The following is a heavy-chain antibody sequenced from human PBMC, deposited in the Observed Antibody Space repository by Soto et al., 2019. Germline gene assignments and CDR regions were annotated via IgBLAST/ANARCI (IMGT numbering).Heavy chain of an antibody. V-gene: IGHV2-5*02. CDR2: IYWDDDK. CDR3: AHRVSDRISSWDVGFFDY. J-gene: IGHJ4*03. CDR1: GFSLSTSGVG. Sequence: QITLKESGPTLVKPTQTLTLTCTFSGFSLSTSGVGVGWIRQPPGKALEWLAVIYWDDDKRYSPSLRSRLTLTQDSPKNQVVLTITNMDPMDTATYYCAHRVSDRISSWDVGFFDYWGHGTLVTVSS. D-gene: IGHD1-20*01.